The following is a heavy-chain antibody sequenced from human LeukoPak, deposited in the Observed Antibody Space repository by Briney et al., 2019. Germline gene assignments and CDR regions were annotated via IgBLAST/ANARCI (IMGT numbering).Heavy chain of an antibody. CDR1: SYTFTSYG. CDR3: ARDQSFGSGSYQDY. D-gene: IGHD3-10*01. J-gene: IGHJ4*02. V-gene: IGHV1-18*01. CDR2: ISAYNGKT. Sequence: ASVKVSCKASSYTFTSYGISWVRQAPGQGLEWMGWISAYNGKTNYAQKVQDRVTLTTDTSTSTAYMELRGLRSDDTAVYYCARDQSFGSGSYQDYWGQGTLVTVSS.